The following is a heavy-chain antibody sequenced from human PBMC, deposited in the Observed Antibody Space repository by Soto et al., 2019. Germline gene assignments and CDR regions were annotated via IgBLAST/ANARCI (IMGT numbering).Heavy chain of an antibody. CDR2: IYSGGST. J-gene: IGHJ3*02. V-gene: IGHV3-53*01. CDR1: GFTVSSNY. CDR3: ARDRGRYSVRFAFDI. Sequence: GGSLRLSCAASGFTVSSNYMSWVRQAPGKGLEWVSVIYSGGSTYYADSVKGRFTISRDNSKNTLYLQMNSLRAADTAVYYCARDRGRYSVRFAFDICGQGTMVTVSS. D-gene: IGHD3-10*02.